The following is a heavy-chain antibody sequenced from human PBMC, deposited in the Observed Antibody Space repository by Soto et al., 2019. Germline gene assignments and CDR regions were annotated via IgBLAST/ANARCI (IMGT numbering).Heavy chain of an antibody. Sequence: ASVKVSCKASGGTFSSYTISWVRQAPGQGLEWMGRIIPILGIANYAQKFQGRVTITADKSTSTAYMELSSLRSEDTAVYYCARERGELSPYYYYYMDVWGKGTTVTVSS. CDR1: GGTFSSYT. CDR3: ARERGELSPYYYYYMDV. CDR2: IIPILGIA. V-gene: IGHV1-69*04. J-gene: IGHJ6*03. D-gene: IGHD3-16*02.